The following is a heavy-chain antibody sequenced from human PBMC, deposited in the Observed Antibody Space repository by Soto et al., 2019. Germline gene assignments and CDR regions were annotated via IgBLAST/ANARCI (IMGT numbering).Heavy chain of an antibody. V-gene: IGHV3-21*04. J-gene: IGHJ4*02. Sequence: GGSLRLSCAASGFTFSSYSMNWVRQAPGKGLEWVSSISSSSSYIYYADSVKGRFTISRDNAKNSLYLQMNSLRAEDTALYYCAKVGELVGDYFDYWGQGTLVTVSS. D-gene: IGHD1-7*01. CDR1: GFTFSSYS. CDR3: AKVGELVGDYFDY. CDR2: ISSSSSYI.